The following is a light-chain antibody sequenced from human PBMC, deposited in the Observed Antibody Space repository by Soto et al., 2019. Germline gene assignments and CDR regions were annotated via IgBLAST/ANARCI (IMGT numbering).Light chain of an antibody. V-gene: IGKV1-9*01. J-gene: IGKJ4*01. CDR3: QPLINYHRALT. CDR2: AAS. Sequence: DIQLTQSPSFLSASVGDRVTITCRASQGISSSLAWYQQKPGKAPMLLIYAASTLQSGVPSRYSGSGSGTEFTLTISSLQPEYSATFYCQPLINYHRALTFGGGTKVEIK. CDR1: QGISSS.